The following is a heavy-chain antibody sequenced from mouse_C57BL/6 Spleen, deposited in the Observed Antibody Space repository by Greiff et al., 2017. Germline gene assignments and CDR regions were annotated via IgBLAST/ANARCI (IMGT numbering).Heavy chain of an antibody. J-gene: IGHJ4*01. CDR3: ARNYGSNYAMDY. CDR1: GYTFTSYW. CDR2: IHPNSGST. Sequence: QVQLKESGAELVKPGASVKLSCKASGYTFTSYWMHWVKQRPGQGLEWIGMIHPNSGSTNYNEKFKSKATLTVDKSSSTAYMQLSSLTSEDSAVYYCARNYGSNYAMDYWGQGTSVTVSS. V-gene: IGHV1-64*01. D-gene: IGHD1-1*01.